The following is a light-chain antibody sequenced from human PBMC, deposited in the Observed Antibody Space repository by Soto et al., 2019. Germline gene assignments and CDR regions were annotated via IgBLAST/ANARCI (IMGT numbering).Light chain of an antibody. Sequence: EIVLTQSPGTLSLSPGERATLSCRASQSVRSSYLAWYQQKPGQAPRLLIYGTSSRATGIPDRFSGSGSGTDFTLSISRLEPADFAVYYCQQYDASPPVTFGGGTKVEIK. CDR3: QQYDASPPVT. CDR2: GTS. CDR1: QSVRSSY. V-gene: IGKV3-20*01. J-gene: IGKJ4*01.